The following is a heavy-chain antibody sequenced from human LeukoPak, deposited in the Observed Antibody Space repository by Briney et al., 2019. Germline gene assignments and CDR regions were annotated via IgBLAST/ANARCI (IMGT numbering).Heavy chain of an antibody. CDR2: ISLNSGSI. J-gene: IGHJ4*02. Sequence: GRSLRLSCAASGFTFDDYAMHWVRQAPGKGLEWVSGISLNSGSIGYADSVKGRFTISRDNAKNSLYLQMNSLRAEDTALYYCAKNTLDYWGQGTLVTVSS. CDR3: AKNTLDY. V-gene: IGHV3-9*01. CDR1: GFTFDDYA.